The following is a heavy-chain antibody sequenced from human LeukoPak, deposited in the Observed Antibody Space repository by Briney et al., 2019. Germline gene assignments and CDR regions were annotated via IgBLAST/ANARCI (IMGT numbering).Heavy chain of an antibody. J-gene: IGHJ6*03. CDR3: ARGSLVSGYYYYMDV. D-gene: IGHD2-15*01. CDR2: IYYSGST. CDR1: GGSISSYY. Sequence: SETLSLTCTVSGGSISSYYWSWIRQPPGKGLEWVGYIYYSGSTNYNPSLQSRVTISVDTSKNQFSLKLSSVTAADTAVYYCARGSLVSGYYYYMDVWGKGTTVTVSS. V-gene: IGHV4-59*01.